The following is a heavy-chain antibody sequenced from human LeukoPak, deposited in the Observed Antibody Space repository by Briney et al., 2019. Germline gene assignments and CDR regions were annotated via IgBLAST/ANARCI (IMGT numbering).Heavy chain of an antibody. CDR1: GFTFDDYA. Sequence: HAGRSLRLSCAASGFTFDDYAMHWVRQAPGKGLEWVSGISWNSGSIGYADSVKGRFTISRDNAKNSLYLQMNSLRAEDTALYYCAKDMGQWPDSGAFDIWGQGTMVTVSS. CDR3: AKDMGQWPDSGAFDI. J-gene: IGHJ3*02. CDR2: ISWNSGSI. D-gene: IGHD6-19*01. V-gene: IGHV3-9*01.